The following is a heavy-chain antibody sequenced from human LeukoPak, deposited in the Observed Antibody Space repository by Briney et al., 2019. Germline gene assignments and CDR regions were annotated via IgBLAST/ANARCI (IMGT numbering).Heavy chain of an antibody. CDR3: ARSSTWLSYGMDV. CDR2: IKQDGSEK. J-gene: IGHJ6*02. V-gene: IGHV3-7*01. D-gene: IGHD6-19*01. CDR1: GFTFSNYW. Sequence: GGSLRLSCAASGFTFSNYWMSWVRQAPGKGLEWVANIKQDGSEKYYVYSVKGRLTISRDNAKNSLYLQMNGLRAEDTAVYYCARSSTWLSYGMDVWGQGTTVTVSS.